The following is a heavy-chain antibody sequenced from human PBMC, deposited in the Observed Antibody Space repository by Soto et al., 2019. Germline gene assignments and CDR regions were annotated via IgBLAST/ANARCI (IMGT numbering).Heavy chain of an antibody. Sequence: QVELVESGGGLVKPGGSLRLSCSASGFTFSDYYMTWIRQAPGKGLEWISYISGSGSTIYYADSVKGRFTISRDNAKTSLYLQMNSLRAEDTALYYCARGRGCGDYWAYYGMDVWGQGTTVTVSS. V-gene: IGHV3-11*01. J-gene: IGHJ6*02. CDR3: ARGRGCGDYWAYYGMDV. CDR2: ISGSGSTI. D-gene: IGHD4-17*01. CDR1: GFTFSDYY.